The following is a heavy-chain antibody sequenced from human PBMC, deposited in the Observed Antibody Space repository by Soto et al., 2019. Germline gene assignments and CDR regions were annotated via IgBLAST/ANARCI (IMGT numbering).Heavy chain of an antibody. V-gene: IGHV3-33*01. J-gene: IGHJ3*02. CDR2: IWYDGSNK. Sequence: QVQLVESGGGVVQPGRSLRLSCAASGFTFSSYGMHWVRQAPGKGLEWVAVIWYDGSNKYYADSVKGRFTISRDNSKNTLYLQMNSLRAEDTAVYYCASGIVVVTAIHGDAFDIWGQGTMVTVSS. CDR3: ASGIVVVTAIHGDAFDI. CDR1: GFTFSSYG. D-gene: IGHD2-21*02.